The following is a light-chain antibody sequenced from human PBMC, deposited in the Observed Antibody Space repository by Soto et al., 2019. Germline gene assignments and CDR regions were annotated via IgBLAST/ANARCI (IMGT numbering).Light chain of an antibody. CDR1: QSVSSSY. J-gene: IGKJ2*01. CDR3: QQYGSSSYT. V-gene: IGKV3-20*01. CDR2: GAS. Sequence: EIVLTQSPGTRSLSPGERATLSCRASQSVSSSYLAWYQQKPGQAPRLLIYGASRRATGIPDRFIGSGSGTDVTLTISRLEPEEFAVYYCQQYGSSSYTFGQGTKLEIK.